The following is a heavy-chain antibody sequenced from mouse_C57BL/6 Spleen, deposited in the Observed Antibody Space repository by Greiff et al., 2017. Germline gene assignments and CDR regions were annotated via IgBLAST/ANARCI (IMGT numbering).Heavy chain of an antibody. CDR2: IHPSDSDT. CDR1: GYTFTSYW. V-gene: IGHV1-74*01. Sequence: VKLQQPGAELVKPGASVKVSCKASGYTFTSYWMHWVKQRPGQGLEWIGRIHPSDSDTNYNQKFKGKATLTVDKSSSTAYMQLSSLTSEDSAVYYCARSQGLSYAMDYWGQGTSVTVSS. J-gene: IGHJ4*01. CDR3: ARSQGLSYAMDY.